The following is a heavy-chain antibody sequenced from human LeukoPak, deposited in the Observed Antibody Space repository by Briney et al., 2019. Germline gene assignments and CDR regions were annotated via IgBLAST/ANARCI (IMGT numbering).Heavy chain of an antibody. D-gene: IGHD4-17*01. CDR2: INPNSGGT. CDR1: GYTLTGYY. Sequence: ASVKVSCKASGYTLTGYYMHWVRQAPGQGLEWMGRINPNSGGTNYAQKFQGRVTMTRDTSISTAYMELSSLRSEDTAVYYCATPGVFSVTTFYYYYYGMDVWGQGTTVTVSS. CDR3: ATPGVFSVTTFYYYYYGMDV. V-gene: IGHV1-2*06. J-gene: IGHJ6*02.